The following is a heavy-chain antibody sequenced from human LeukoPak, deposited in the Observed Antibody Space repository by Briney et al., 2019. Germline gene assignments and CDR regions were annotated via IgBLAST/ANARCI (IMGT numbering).Heavy chain of an antibody. CDR3: AREEVTMVRGVIDYYYYYYMDV. V-gene: IGHV3-48*01. CDR2: ISSSSSTI. J-gene: IGHJ6*03. CDR1: GFTFSSYS. Sequence: PGGSLRLSCAASGFTFSSYSMNWVRQAPGKGLEWVSYISSSSSTIYYADSVKGRFTISRDNAKNSLYLQMNSLRAEDTALYHCAREEVTMVRGVIDYYYYYYMDVWGKGTTVTISS. D-gene: IGHD3-10*01.